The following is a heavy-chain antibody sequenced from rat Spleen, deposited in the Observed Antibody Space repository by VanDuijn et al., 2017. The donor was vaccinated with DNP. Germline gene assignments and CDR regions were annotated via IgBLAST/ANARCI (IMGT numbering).Heavy chain of an antibody. Sequence: EVQLQESGPGLVKPSQSLSLTCSVTGSSIISNYWAWIRKFPGNKMEYIGHISYSGSTNYNPSLKHRISITRDTSKNHFFLHLNSVTTEDTATYYCARWTRYFDYWGQGVMVTVSS. CDR1: GSSIISNY. J-gene: IGHJ2*01. D-gene: IGHD1-7*01. CDR2: ISYSGST. V-gene: IGHV3-1*01. CDR3: ARWTRYFDY.